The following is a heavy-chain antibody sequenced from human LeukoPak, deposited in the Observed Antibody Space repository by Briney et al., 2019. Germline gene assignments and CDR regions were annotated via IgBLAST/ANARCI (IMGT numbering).Heavy chain of an antibody. CDR1: GFTFSSYG. CDR2: IWYDGSNK. CDR3: AKDHEEGAVDY. J-gene: IGHJ4*02. Sequence: GGSLRLSCAASGFTFSSYGMHWVRQAPGKGLEWVAVIWYDGSNKYYADSVKGRFTISRDNSKNTLYLQMNSLRVEDTAVYYCAKDHEEGAVDYWGQGTLVTVSS. D-gene: IGHD3-16*01. V-gene: IGHV3-33*06.